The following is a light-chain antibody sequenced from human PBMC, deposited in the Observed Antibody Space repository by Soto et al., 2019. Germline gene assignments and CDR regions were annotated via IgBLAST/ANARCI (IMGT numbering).Light chain of an antibody. Sequence: DIVMTQSALSLPVTPGEPAPISCRSSQSLLHSDGYNYLDWYLQKPGQSPQLLIYLGSNRASGVPDRFSGSGSGTNFSLKISRMEAGDVGVYYCMQHLQTPYTFGQGTKLEIK. CDR1: QSLLHSDGYNY. CDR2: LGS. V-gene: IGKV2-28*01. CDR3: MQHLQTPYT. J-gene: IGKJ2*01.